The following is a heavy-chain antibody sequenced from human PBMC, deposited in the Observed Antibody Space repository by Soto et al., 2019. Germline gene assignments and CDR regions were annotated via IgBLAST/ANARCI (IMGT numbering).Heavy chain of an antibody. V-gene: IGHV3-30*18. Sequence: QVQLMESGGSVLQPGRSLTLSCAASGFTFSSYGMHWVLQAPGKGLEWVTIISNDGSIQYYGDSVKGRFTVSRDNSKNTLFMEMNSLTAEDTATYYCAKDRRDSSGNCSRCFGMDVWGQGTTVTVSS. CDR3: AKDRRDSSGNCSRCFGMDV. CDR2: ISNDGSIQ. CDR1: GFTFSSYG. D-gene: IGHD3-22*01. J-gene: IGHJ6*02.